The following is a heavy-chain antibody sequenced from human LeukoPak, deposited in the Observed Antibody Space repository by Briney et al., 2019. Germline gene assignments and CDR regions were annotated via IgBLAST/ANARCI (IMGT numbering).Heavy chain of an antibody. V-gene: IGHV3-74*01. Sequence: PGGSLRLSCAASGFTLSSYWMHWVRQPPGKGLVWVSRINSDGSSTTYADSVKGRFTISRDNAKNTLYLQMNSLRAEDTGVYCCARIASHSSSWYDGGYWGQGTLVTVSS. CDR3: ARIASHSSSWYDGGY. CDR1: GFTLSSYW. D-gene: IGHD6-13*01. J-gene: IGHJ4*02. CDR2: INSDGSST.